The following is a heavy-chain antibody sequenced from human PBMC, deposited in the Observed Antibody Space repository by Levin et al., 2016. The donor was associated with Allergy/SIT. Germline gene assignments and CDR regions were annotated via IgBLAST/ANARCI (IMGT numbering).Heavy chain of an antibody. D-gene: IGHD3-10*01. CDR2: ISAYNGNT. CDR3: ARDRAKNYYYYGMDV. J-gene: IGHJ6*02. Sequence: ASVKVSCKASGYTFTSYGISWVRQAPGQGLEWMGWISAYNGNTNYAQKLQGRVTMTTDTSTSTAYMELRSLRSDDTAVYYCARDRAKNYYYYGMDVWGQGTTVTVSS. CDR1: GYTFTSYG. V-gene: IGHV1-18*04.